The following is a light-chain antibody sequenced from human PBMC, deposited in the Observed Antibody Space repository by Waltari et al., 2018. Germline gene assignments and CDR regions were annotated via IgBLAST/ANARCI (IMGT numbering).Light chain of an antibody. CDR2: QDT. CDR1: KLGNKY. Sequence: SSELTQPPSVSVSPGQTASVTCPGDKLGNKYASGYQQKPGQSPVLVIYQDTKRPSGIPERFSGSNSGNTATLTITGTQALDEADYYCQAWDSNTAHYVFGTGTKVTVL. J-gene: IGLJ1*01. CDR3: QAWDSNTAHYV. V-gene: IGLV3-1*01.